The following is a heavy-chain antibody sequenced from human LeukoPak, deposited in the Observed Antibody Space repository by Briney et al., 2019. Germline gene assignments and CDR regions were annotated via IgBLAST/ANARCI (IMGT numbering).Heavy chain of an antibody. CDR1: GFTFSSYS. CDR2: ISSSSSTI. V-gene: IGHV3-48*04. Sequence: GGSLRLSCAASGFTFSSYSMNWVRQAPGKGLEWVSYISSSSSTIYYADSVKGRFTISRDNAKNSLYLQMNSLRAEDTAVYYCAKDFHYDSSGYPYFDYWGQGTLVTVSS. CDR3: AKDFHYDSSGYPYFDY. D-gene: IGHD3-22*01. J-gene: IGHJ4*02.